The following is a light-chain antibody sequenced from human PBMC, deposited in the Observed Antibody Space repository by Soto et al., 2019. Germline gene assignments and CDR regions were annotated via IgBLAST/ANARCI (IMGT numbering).Light chain of an antibody. CDR3: QQHNNWPGHT. CDR1: QSVSSY. CDR2: DAS. J-gene: IGKJ4*01. V-gene: IGKV3-11*01. Sequence: EIVLTQSPATLSLSPGERATLSCRASQSVSSYLAWYQQKPGQAPRLLIYDASNRATGIPARFSGSGSGTDFTLTISSLEPEDFAVYYCQQHNNWPGHTFCRGTKVEIK.